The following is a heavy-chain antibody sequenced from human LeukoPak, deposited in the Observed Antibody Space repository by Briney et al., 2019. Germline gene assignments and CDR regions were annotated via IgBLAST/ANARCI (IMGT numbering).Heavy chain of an antibody. CDR3: ARDLGNWGWNDF. Sequence: PGGSLSLSCAASGFTFSSYVMHWVRQAPGKGLEWVAVIWYDGFNKYYADSVKGRFTISRDNSKNTLYLQMNSLRAEDTAVYYCARDLGNWGWNDFWGQGTLVTVSS. V-gene: IGHV3-33*01. CDR2: IWYDGFNK. J-gene: IGHJ4*02. D-gene: IGHD7-27*01. CDR1: GFTFSSYV.